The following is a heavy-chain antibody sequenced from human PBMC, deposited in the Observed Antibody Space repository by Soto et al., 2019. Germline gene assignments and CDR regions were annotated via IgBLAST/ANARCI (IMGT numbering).Heavy chain of an antibody. CDR3: ASTFTSMVRGLNPNWFDP. J-gene: IGHJ5*02. CDR2: ISSSSSYI. V-gene: IGHV3-21*01. CDR1: GFTFSSYS. Sequence: GGSLRLSCAASGFTFSSYSMNWVRQAPGKGLEWVSSISSSSSYIYYADSVKGRFTISRDNAKNSLYLQMNSLRAEDTAVYYCASTFTSMVRGLNPNWFDPWGQGTLVTVSS. D-gene: IGHD3-10*01.